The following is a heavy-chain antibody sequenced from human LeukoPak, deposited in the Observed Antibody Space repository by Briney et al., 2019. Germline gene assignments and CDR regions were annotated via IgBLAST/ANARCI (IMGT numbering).Heavy chain of an antibody. J-gene: IGHJ6*03. Sequence: SETLSLTCTVSGGSISSSSYYWGWIRQPPGKGLEWIGSIYYSGSTYYNPSLKSRVTISVDTSKNQFSLKLSSVTAADTAVYYCARCRDGYNYYYYYYMDVWGKGTTVTISS. CDR1: GGSISSSSYY. D-gene: IGHD5-24*01. CDR2: IYYSGST. CDR3: ARCRDGYNYYYYYYMDV. V-gene: IGHV4-39*07.